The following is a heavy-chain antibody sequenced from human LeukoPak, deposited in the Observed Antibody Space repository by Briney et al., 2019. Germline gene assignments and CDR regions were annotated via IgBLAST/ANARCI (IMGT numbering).Heavy chain of an antibody. J-gene: IGHJ4*02. CDR2: LYIGGNT. CDR1: GFTFSDYN. CDR3: TTAAGYNYGQY. Sequence: GGSLRLSCAASGFTFSDYNMNWVRQAPGKGLEWVSALYIGGNTYYADSVRGRFTISRDNSKNTLYLQMNSLRAEDTAIYYCTTAAGYNYGQYWGQGTLVTVSS. D-gene: IGHD5-18*01. V-gene: IGHV3-53*01.